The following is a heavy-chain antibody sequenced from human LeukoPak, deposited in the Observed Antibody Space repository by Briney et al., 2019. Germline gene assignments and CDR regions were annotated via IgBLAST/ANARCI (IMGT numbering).Heavy chain of an antibody. Sequence: PGGSLRLSCAASGFTFDDYAMHWVRQAPGKGLEWVSGISWNSGSIGYADSVKGRFTISRDNAKNSLYLQMNSLRAEDTALYYCAKDMGIVVVLGTFDIWGQGTMVTVSS. CDR2: ISWNSGSI. CDR3: AKDMGIVVVLGTFDI. J-gene: IGHJ3*02. D-gene: IGHD3-22*01. CDR1: GFTFDDYA. V-gene: IGHV3-9*01.